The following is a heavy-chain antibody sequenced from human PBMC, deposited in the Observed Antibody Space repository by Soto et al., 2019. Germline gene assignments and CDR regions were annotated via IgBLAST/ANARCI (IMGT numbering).Heavy chain of an antibody. CDR3: AHRPRGYSYHFDY. CDR2: IYWDADE. V-gene: IGHV2-5*02. J-gene: IGHJ4*02. Sequence: QITLKESGPTLVKPTQTLTLTCTFSGFSLSTRGVGVGWIRQPPGKALEWLALIYWDADEGYSPSLKSRLTITKDPSKSQVVLNMTNIDPVDTATYYCAHRPRGYSYHFDYGGQGTLVTVSS. CDR1: GFSLSTRGVG. D-gene: IGHD5-18*01.